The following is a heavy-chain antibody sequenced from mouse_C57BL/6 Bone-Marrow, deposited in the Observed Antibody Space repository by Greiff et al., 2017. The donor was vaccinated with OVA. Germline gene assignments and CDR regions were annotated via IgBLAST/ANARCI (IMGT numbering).Heavy chain of an antibody. J-gene: IGHJ3*01. CDR3: AVWLRRRFAY. Sequence: VQLQQPGTELVKPGASVKLSCKASGYTFTSYWMHWVKQRPGQGLEWIGNINPSNGGTNYNEKLQGKATLTVDKSSSTAYMQLSRLTSEDSAVYCCAVWLRRRFAYWGQGTLVTVSA. D-gene: IGHD2-2*01. V-gene: IGHV1-53*01. CDR1: GYTFTSYW. CDR2: INPSNGGT.